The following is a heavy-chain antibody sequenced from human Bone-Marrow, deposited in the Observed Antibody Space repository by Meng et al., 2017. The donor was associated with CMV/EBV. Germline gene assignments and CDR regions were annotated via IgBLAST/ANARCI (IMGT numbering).Heavy chain of an antibody. Sequence: SETLSLTCTVSGGSISSYYWSWIRQSPGKGLEWIGEINHGGSTNYNPSLKSRVTISVDTSKNQFSLKLSSVTAADTAVYYCARAYSSSWYGHYYYYYGMDVWGQGTTVTVSS. D-gene: IGHD6-13*01. CDR3: ARAYSSSWYGHYYYYYGMDV. V-gene: IGHV4-34*01. CDR1: GGSISSYY. CDR2: INHGGST. J-gene: IGHJ6*02.